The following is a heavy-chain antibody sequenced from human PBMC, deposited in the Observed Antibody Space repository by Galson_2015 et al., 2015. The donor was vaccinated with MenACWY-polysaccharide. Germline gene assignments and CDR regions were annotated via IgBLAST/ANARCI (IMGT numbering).Heavy chain of an antibody. CDR2: IRSNGGSA. D-gene: IGHD4-11*01. CDR1: GFTFSNYA. CDR3: ATRVSDYSLYYFDC. Sequence: SLRLSCAVSGFTFSNYAMHWVRQAPGKGLEYVSGIRSNGGSATHIDSVKGRFTVSRDNSKNTLFLQMSSLRAEDTAVYYCATRVSDYSLYYFDCWGQGALVTVSS. V-gene: IGHV3-64*02. J-gene: IGHJ4*02.